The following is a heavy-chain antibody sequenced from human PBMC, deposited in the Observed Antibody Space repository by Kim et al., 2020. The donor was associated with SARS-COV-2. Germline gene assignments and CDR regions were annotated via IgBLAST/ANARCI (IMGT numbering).Heavy chain of an antibody. V-gene: IGHV4-4*08. CDR3: ARSLGSSSGWPDYFDY. J-gene: IGHJ4*02. CDR1: GGSXSGNS. D-gene: IGHD6-6*01. Sequence: SETLSLTCNXSGGSXSGNSWSWIRQPPGKGLEWIGYMHSTVHTSHNPSLKSRVAISIDTSKNQFSLRLKYVTAADTALYFCARSLGSSSGWPDYFDYWGQGILVTVSS. CDR2: MHSTVHT.